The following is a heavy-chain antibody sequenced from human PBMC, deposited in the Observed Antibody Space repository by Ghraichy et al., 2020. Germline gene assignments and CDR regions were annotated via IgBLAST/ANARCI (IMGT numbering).Heavy chain of an antibody. Sequence: LSLTCAASGFTFSRYSMNWVRQAPGKGLEWISSISNDSTYIYYADSMRGRFTISRDNAKNSVYLQINSLRSEDTAVYYCARDGYCGGGTCYSIADYWGQGTLVTVSS. CDR2: ISNDSTYI. V-gene: IGHV3-21*01. D-gene: IGHD2-15*01. CDR1: GFTFSRYS. CDR3: ARDGYCGGGTCYSIADY. J-gene: IGHJ4*02.